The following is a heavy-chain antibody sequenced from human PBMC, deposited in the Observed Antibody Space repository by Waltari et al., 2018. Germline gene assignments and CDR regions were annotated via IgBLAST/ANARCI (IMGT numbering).Heavy chain of an antibody. D-gene: IGHD3-9*01. V-gene: IGHV3-23*01. CDR3: AKDFYDIDSAFDY. Sequence: EVQLLESGGGLVQPGGSLRLSCAASGFTFSSYAMSWVRQAPGKGLEWVAAISGSGGSTYYADSVKGRFTISRDNSKNTLYLQMNSLRAEDTAVYYCAKDFYDIDSAFDYWGQGTLVTVSS. CDR1: GFTFSSYA. CDR2: ISGSGGST. J-gene: IGHJ4*02.